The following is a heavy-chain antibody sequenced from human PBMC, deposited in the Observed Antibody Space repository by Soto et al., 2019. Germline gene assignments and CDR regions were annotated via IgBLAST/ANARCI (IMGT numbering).Heavy chain of an antibody. CDR3: ARTPALPLGYPHGMDV. CDR2: IDWDDDK. D-gene: IGHD7-27*01. CDR1: GFSLNSNGMC. J-gene: IGHJ6*02. V-gene: IGHV2-70*13. Sequence: GRTLANPTKTLTLTCTFSGFSLNSNGMCVNWIRQPPGKALEWLALIDWDDDKYYSTSLKTRLTISRDTSKNQVVLTMTNMDPVDTATYYCARTPALPLGYPHGMDVWGQGTTVTVSS.